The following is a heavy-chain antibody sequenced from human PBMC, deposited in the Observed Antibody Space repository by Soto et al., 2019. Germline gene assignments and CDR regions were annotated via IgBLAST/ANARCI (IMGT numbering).Heavy chain of an antibody. Sequence: ASVKVSCKASGYTFTSYDINWVRQATGQGLEWMGWMNPNSGNTGYAQKFQGRVTMTRNTSISTAYMELSSLRSEDTAVYYCATMLAYYDFWSGDPIRDYGMDVWGQGTTVTVSS. CDR2: MNPNSGNT. D-gene: IGHD3-3*01. CDR1: GYTFTSYD. CDR3: ATMLAYYDFWSGDPIRDYGMDV. J-gene: IGHJ6*02. V-gene: IGHV1-8*01.